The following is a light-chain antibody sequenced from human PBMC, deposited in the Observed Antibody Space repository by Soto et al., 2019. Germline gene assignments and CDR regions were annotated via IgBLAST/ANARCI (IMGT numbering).Light chain of an antibody. CDR2: DAT. Sequence: EVVMTQSPATLSVSPGERATLSCKASQSVRNNLVWYLQKPGQAPRPIIYDATTRATGIPVRFSGSGSGTAFTLTISSLQSEDVGVYYCQQYDNWPPKTFGGGTKVEVK. V-gene: IGKV3-15*01. CDR3: QQYDNWPPKT. CDR1: QSVRNN. J-gene: IGKJ4*01.